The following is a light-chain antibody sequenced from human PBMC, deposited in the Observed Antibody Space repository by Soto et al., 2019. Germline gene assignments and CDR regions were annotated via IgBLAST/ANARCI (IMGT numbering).Light chain of an antibody. CDR3: QPYGTSIT. CDR1: QSVSDNY. J-gene: IGKJ5*01. CDR2: GAS. V-gene: IGKV3-20*01. Sequence: EIVLTQSPGTLSFSLGERATLSCRASQSVSDNYLAWYQQKPGQAPRLLIYGASTRATGIPDRFSGSGSGTDFTLTISRLEPEDFAVYHCQPYGTSITFGQGTRLEIK.